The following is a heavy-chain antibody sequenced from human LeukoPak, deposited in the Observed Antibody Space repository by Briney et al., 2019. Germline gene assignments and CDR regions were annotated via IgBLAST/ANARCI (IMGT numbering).Heavy chain of an antibody. V-gene: IGHV1-46*01. D-gene: IGHD1-26*01. Sequence: ASVKVSCKASGYTFTSYYMHWVRQAPGQGLEWMGIINPSDGSTNYAQKFQGRVTMTRDRSGSTVYLELSSLRSEDTAVYYCTRPKDSGSHLFLFDYWGQGTLVTVSS. CDR3: TRPKDSGSHLFLFDY. CDR1: GYTFTSYY. J-gene: IGHJ4*02. CDR2: INPSDGST.